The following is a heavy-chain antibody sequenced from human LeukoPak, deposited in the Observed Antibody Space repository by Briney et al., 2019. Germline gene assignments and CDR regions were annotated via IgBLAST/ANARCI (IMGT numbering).Heavy chain of an antibody. V-gene: IGHV3-33*01. CDR1: GFTFSSYG. Sequence: GRSLRLSCAASGFTFSSYGMHWVRQAPGKGLEWVAVIWYDGSNKYYADSVKGRFSISRDNSKNTLYLQMNSRRAEDTAVYYCARDKGVVVTAIGYFDYCGQGPLITVSA. D-gene: IGHD2-21*02. J-gene: IGHJ4*02. CDR3: ARDKGVVVTAIGYFDY. CDR2: IWYDGSNK.